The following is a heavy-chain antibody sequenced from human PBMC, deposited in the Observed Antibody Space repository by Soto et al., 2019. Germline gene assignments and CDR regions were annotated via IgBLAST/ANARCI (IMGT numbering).Heavy chain of an antibody. J-gene: IGHJ4*02. CDR1: GGSISGYY. V-gene: IGHV4-4*07. CDR2: IYSSGTT. D-gene: IGHD6-19*01. Sequence: PSETLSLTCKVSGGSISGYYWSWIRQSAGKGLEWIGRIYSSGTTAYSPSLRSRLTMSLDVSKNQFSLKVTSVTAADTAVYYCVRVGAVATNGGYFDSWGQGALVTVSS. CDR3: VRVGAVATNGGYFDS.